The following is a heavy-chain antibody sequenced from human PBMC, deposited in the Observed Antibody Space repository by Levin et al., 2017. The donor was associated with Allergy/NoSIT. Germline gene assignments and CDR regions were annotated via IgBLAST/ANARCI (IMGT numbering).Heavy chain of an antibody. CDR3: ARDPVRDTSGWEY. Sequence: GESLKISCAASGFTFSSFWMSWVRQAPGKGLEWVANINEAGTAQHYVDSVKGRFTISRDNAKNSLYLQMSSLRDEDTAVYYCARDPVRDTSGWEYWGQGTLVAVSS. V-gene: IGHV3-7*04. CDR1: GFTFSSFW. J-gene: IGHJ4*02. CDR2: INEAGTAQ. D-gene: IGHD6-19*01.